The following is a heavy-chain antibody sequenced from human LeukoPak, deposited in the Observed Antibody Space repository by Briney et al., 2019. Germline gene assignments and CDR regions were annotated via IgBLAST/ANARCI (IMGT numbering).Heavy chain of an antibody. J-gene: IGHJ4*02. V-gene: IGHV4-31*03. CDR1: GGSISSGGYY. CDR2: IYYSGST. CDR3: ARLRRVYGSGSYPLDY. Sequence: PSETLSLTCTVSGGSISSGGYYCSWIRLHPGKGLQWIECIYYSGSTYYNPSLKSRVTISVDKSKNQFSLKLSSVTAADTAVYYCARLRRVYGSGSYPLDYWGQGTLVTVSS. D-gene: IGHD3-10*01.